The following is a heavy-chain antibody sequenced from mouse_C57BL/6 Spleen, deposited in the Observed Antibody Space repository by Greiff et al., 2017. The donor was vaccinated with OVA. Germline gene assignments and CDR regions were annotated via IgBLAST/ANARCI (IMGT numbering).Heavy chain of an antibody. CDR3: ARGGGFAY. CDR1: GYTFTDYY. Sequence: QVQLQQSGAELVRPGASVKLSCKASGYTFTDYYINWVKQRPGQGLEWIARIYPGSGNTSYNEKFKGKATLTAEKSSSTAYRQLSSLTSEDSAVYFCARGGGFAYWGQGTLVTVSA. V-gene: IGHV1-76*01. CDR2: IYPGSGNT. J-gene: IGHJ3*01.